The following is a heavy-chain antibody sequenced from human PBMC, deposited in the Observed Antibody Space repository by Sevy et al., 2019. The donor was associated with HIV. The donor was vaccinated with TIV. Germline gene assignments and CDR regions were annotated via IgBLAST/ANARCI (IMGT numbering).Heavy chain of an antibody. V-gene: IGHV1-18*01. J-gene: IGHJ5*02. CDR3: ARRIYYDSSAYYWWFDP. CDR1: GYTFTNYG. CDR2: ISTHNGDT. Sequence: ASVKGSCKASGYTFTNYGISWVRQAPGQGLEWMGWISTHNGDTNYAQKLQGRVTMTTDTSTSTAYMELRSLRSDDTAVYYRARRIYYDSSAYYWWFDPWGQGTLGTVSS. D-gene: IGHD3-22*01.